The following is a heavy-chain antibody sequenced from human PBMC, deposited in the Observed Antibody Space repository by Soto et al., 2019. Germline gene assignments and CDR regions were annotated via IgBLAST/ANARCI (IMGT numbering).Heavy chain of an antibody. Sequence: GGSLRRSFAASGFTFRSYSMNWVRQAPGKVLELVSSISSSSIYIYYAYSVKGRFTISRDNANNSLYLQMNSLRAEDTAVFYCASEFGDRSGYCPDLLFHWGQGTLVNVSS. D-gene: IGHD3-22*01. CDR1: GFTFRSYS. J-gene: IGHJ4*02. CDR3: ASEFGDRSGYCPDLLFH. CDR2: ISSSSIYI. V-gene: IGHV3-21*01.